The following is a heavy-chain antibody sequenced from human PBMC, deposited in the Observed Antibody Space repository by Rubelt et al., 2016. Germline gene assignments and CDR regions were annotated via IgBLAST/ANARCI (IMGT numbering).Heavy chain of an antibody. V-gene: IGHV1-18*01. CDR1: GYTFPTYG. D-gene: IGHD1-26*01. J-gene: IGHJ4*02. Sequence: QVQLVQSGAEVKKPGASVKVSCQASGYTFPTYGINWVRQAPGQGLEWMGWISAYNGNTNHAQKLQGRVTRTTDTSTSTAYMELRSLRSDDTAVYYCAREAYSGRYPLIDYWGQGTLVTVSS. CDR2: ISAYNGNT. CDR3: AREAYSGRYPLIDY.